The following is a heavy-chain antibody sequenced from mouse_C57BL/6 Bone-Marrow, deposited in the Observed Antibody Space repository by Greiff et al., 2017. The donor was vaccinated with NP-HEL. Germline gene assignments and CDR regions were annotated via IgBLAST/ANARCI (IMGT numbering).Heavy chain of an antibody. J-gene: IGHJ2*01. D-gene: IGHD1-1*01. CDR2: ISSGGDYI. Sequence: EVQRVESGEGLVKPGGSLKLSCAASGFTFSSYAMSWVRQTPEKRLEWVAYISSGGDYIYYADTVKGRFTISRDNARNTLYLQMSSLKSEDTAMYYCTRDIAFYFWSYWGQGTTLTVSS. V-gene: IGHV5-9-1*02. CDR1: GFTFSSYA. CDR3: TRDIAFYFWSY.